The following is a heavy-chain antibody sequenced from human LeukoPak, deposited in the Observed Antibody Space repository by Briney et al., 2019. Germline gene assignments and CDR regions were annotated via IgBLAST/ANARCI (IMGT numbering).Heavy chain of an antibody. CDR2: IYHGGST. Sequence: PSETQSLTCAVSGGSISSGGYSWSWIRQPPGKGLEWIGYIYHGGSTYYNPSLKSRVTISVDRSKNQFSLKLSSVTAADTAVYYCARGLPPNFDYWGQGTLVTVSS. CDR3: ARGLPPNFDY. V-gene: IGHV4-30-2*01. D-gene: IGHD1-14*01. J-gene: IGHJ4*02. CDR1: GGSISSGGYS.